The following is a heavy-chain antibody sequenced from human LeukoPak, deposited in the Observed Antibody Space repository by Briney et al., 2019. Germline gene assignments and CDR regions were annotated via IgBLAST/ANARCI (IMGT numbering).Heavy chain of an antibody. Sequence: PSETLSLTCTVSGDSISYYYWSWIRQPTGQGLEWIGKIYYSGNTNYNPSLKSRVTISVDTSKNQFSLKLSSVTAADTAVYYCARVRGYSYDSSDFDYWGQGTLVTVSS. V-gene: IGHV4-59*01. CDR2: IYYSGNT. J-gene: IGHJ4*02. CDR3: ARVRGYSYDSSDFDY. D-gene: IGHD5-18*01. CDR1: GDSISYYY.